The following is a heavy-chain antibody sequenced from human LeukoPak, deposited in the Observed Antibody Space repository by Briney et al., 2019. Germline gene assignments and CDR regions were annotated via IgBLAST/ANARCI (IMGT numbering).Heavy chain of an antibody. CDR1: GFTFSSYW. Sequence: GGSLRLSCAASGFTFSSYWMHWVRQAPGKGLDWVAFIRYDGSNKYYADSVKGRFTISRDNSKNTLYLQMNSLRAEDTAVYYCAKVLGERITMVRVGGAFDIWGQGTMVTVSS. J-gene: IGHJ3*02. D-gene: IGHD3-10*01. V-gene: IGHV3-30*02. CDR3: AKVLGERITMVRVGGAFDI. CDR2: IRYDGSNK.